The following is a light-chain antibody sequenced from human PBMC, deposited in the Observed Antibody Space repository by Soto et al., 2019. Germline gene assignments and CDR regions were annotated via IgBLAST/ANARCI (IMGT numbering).Light chain of an antibody. CDR1: SSDVGGYNY. Sequence: QSALTQPASVSGFPGQPITISCSGTSSDVGGYNYVSWYQQHPGKAPQFIIYDVSNRPSGVSNRFSGSKSGNTASLTIFGLQAEDEADYYCSSSTSSSTLVFGGGTQLTVL. CDR3: SSSTSSSTLV. CDR2: DVS. V-gene: IGLV2-14*01. J-gene: IGLJ2*01.